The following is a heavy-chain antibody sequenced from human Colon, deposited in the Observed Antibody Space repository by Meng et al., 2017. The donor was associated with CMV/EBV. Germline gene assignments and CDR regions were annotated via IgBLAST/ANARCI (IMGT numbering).Heavy chain of an antibody. D-gene: IGHD2-8*02. CDR1: GFTFDNYA. Sequence: GESLKISCATSGFTFDNYAMSWARQAPGKGLEWVSAIVGGGGSRKYYADSVKGRFTISRDNSKSTLYLQINSPRVEDTAVYYCAKREYCSGSACYTLNYYYYAVDVWGQGTTVTVSS. J-gene: IGHJ6*02. CDR3: AKREYCSGSACYTLNYYYYAVDV. CDR2: IVGGGGSRK. V-gene: IGHV3-23*01.